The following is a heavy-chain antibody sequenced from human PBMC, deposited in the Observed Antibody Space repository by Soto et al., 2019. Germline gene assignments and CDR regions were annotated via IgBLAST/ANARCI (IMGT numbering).Heavy chain of an antibody. CDR3: ARDFAYFDP. V-gene: IGHV4-61*01. CDR2: AYHTGRT. J-gene: IGHJ4*02. Sequence: PSETLSLTCTVSAGSSKRGRYSWSWIRQPPGKGLEWIGHAYHTGRTRFNPSLKSRVSISMDTAKNQFSRNLESVTAADTAVFFCARDFAYFDPWGQGTLVTVSS. D-gene: IGHD3-3*01. CDR1: AGSSKRGRYS.